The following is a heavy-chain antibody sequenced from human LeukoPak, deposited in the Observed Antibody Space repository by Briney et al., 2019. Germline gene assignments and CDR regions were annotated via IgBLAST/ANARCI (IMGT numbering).Heavy chain of an antibody. CDR2: IRGIRGTYST. Sequence: GGSLRLSCAASGFTFSNYAMIWVRQAPGKGLEWVSAIRGIRGTYSTEYADSVKDRFTISRDNSKSTLYLQMNSLRAEDTAVYYCGRDPNGDYIGAFDMWGQGTVVTVSS. V-gene: IGHV3-23*01. J-gene: IGHJ3*02. CDR3: GRDPNGDYIGAFDM. D-gene: IGHD4-17*01. CDR1: GFTFSNYA.